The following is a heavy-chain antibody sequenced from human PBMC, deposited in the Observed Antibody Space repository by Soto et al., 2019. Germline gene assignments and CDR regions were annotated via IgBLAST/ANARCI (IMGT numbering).Heavy chain of an antibody. CDR1: GGTFSSYA. D-gene: IGHD3-3*01. CDR2: IIPMFGSI. V-gene: IGHV1-69*01. Sequence: QVQLVQSGAEVKKPGSSVKVSCKASGGTFSSYAISWVRQAPGEGLEWMGGIIPMFGSINYAQKLQGRVTIFADESTNIAYRELSSLRSEDTAVYYCASSTYYDFWSGFNWFDPWGQGTLVTVSS. J-gene: IGHJ5*02. CDR3: ASSTYYDFWSGFNWFDP.